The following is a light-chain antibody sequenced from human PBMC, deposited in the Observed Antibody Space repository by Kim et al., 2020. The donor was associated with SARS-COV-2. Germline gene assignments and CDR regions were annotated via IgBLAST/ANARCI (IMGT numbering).Light chain of an antibody. CDR1: SSDVGGYNY. CDR3: SSYTSSSTRV. V-gene: IGLV2-14*03. CDR2: DVS. Sequence: GQSLTISCPGTSSDVGGYNYVSWYQQHPGKAPNLMIYDVSNRPSGVSNRFSGSKSGNTASLTISGLQAEDEADYYCSSYTSSSTRVFGGGTKLTVL. J-gene: IGLJ3*02.